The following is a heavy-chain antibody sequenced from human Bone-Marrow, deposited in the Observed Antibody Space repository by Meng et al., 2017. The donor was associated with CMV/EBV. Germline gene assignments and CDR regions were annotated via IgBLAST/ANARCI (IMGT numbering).Heavy chain of an antibody. Sequence: SETLSLTCTVSGGSISSYYWSWIRQPPGKGLEWIGYIYYSGSTNYNPSLKSRVTISVDTSKNQFSLKLSSVTAADTAVYYCARGGVVPAAILNYWGQGKLVTVYS. J-gene: IGHJ4*02. CDR3: ARGGVVPAAILNY. CDR1: GGSISSYY. CDR2: IYYSGST. D-gene: IGHD2-2*02. V-gene: IGHV4-59*01.